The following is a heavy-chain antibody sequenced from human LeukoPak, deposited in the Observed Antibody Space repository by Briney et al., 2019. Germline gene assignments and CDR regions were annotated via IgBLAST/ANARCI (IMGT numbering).Heavy chain of an antibody. D-gene: IGHD2-2*01. Sequence: GGSLRLSCAASGFTFSSYSMNWVRQAPGKGLEWVSYISSSSSTIYYADSVKGRFTISRDNAKNSLYLQMNSLRAEDTAVYYCARGIVVVPAAYHDAFDIWGQGTMVTVSS. V-gene: IGHV3-48*01. CDR2: ISSSSSTI. CDR3: ARGIVVVPAAYHDAFDI. CDR1: GFTFSSYS. J-gene: IGHJ3*02.